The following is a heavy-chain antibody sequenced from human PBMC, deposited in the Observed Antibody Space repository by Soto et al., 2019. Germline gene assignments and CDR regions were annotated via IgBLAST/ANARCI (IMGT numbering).Heavy chain of an antibody. Sequence: SSVKVSRKAAVYTFTGYGISWVRQATGKGLEWMGWISAYNGNTNYAQKLQGRVTMTTDTSTSTAYMELRSLRSDDTAVYYCELVVVAADTSNWFDPWGQGTLVTGSS. CDR1: VYTFTGYG. J-gene: IGHJ5*02. V-gene: IGHV1-18*01. CDR3: ELVVVAADTSNWFDP. CDR2: ISAYNGNT. D-gene: IGHD2-15*01.